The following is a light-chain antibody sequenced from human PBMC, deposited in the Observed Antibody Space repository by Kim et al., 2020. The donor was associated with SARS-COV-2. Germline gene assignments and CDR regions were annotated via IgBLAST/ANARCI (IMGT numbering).Light chain of an antibody. V-gene: IGLV3-19*01. CDR3: NSRVGSGDHYV. Sequence: ALGQTISIPGQGDILRRYHARWYQQTPGPAPVLVIYGKDSRASGLPHRFSGSSSGDTTSLTTTGAQAEDEADYYCNSRVGSGDHYVFGPGTKVTVL. CDR1: ILRRYH. CDR2: GKD. J-gene: IGLJ1*01.